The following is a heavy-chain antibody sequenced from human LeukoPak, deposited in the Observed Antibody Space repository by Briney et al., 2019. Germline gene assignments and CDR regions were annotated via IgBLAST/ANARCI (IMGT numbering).Heavy chain of an antibody. CDR3: ARDLGGGYSHGMDV. D-gene: IGHD1-26*01. V-gene: IGHV3-21*01. CDR2: ISSSSSYI. Sequence: GGSLRLSCAASGFTFSSYSMSWVRQAPGKGLECHSSISSSSSYIYYADSVKGRFTISRDNAKNSLYLQMNSLRTEDTAVYYCARDLGGGYSHGMDVWGQGTTVTVSS. CDR1: GFTFSSYS. J-gene: IGHJ6*02.